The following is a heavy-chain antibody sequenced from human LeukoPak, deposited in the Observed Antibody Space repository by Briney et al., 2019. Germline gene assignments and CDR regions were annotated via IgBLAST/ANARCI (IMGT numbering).Heavy chain of an antibody. Sequence: GGSLRLSCAVSGGTFSVYRMAWVRQSPGKGLEWVAEINEDGSVKYYVDSMKGRFTISRDNAKYSLYLQMSSLGAEDTAVYYCAKVPRDSDCYWGQGTLVTVSS. V-gene: IGHV3-7*01. J-gene: IGHJ4*02. CDR3: AKVPRDSDCY. CDR2: INEDGSVK. CDR1: GGTFSVYR. D-gene: IGHD2-21*02.